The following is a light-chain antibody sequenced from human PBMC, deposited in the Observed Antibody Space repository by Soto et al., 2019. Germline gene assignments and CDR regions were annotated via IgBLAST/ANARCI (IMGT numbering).Light chain of an antibody. CDR2: NIN. J-gene: IGLJ1*01. V-gene: IGLV1-44*01. CDR3: AVWDDRLNGPV. CDR1: SSNIGSYP. Sequence: VGTEPPTKTGSIGEGVTISCSGSSSNIGSYPVSWYQQVPGTAPKLLIYNINQRPSGVPDRFSGSKSGTSASLAISGLQSEDEADYYCAVWDDRLNGPVFGPGTTVSVL.